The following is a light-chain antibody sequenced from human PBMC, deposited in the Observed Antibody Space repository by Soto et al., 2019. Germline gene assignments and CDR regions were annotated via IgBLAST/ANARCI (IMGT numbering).Light chain of an antibody. V-gene: IGKV3-11*01. CDR2: DAS. CDR1: QSVSSY. Sequence: EIVLTQSPATLSLSPGERATLSCRASQSVSSYLAWYQQKPGHAPRLLIYDASNRATGIPARFSGSGSGTDFTLTISSREHEDFAVYYCQQRSNWLTFGGGTKVEIK. CDR3: QQRSNWLT. J-gene: IGKJ4*01.